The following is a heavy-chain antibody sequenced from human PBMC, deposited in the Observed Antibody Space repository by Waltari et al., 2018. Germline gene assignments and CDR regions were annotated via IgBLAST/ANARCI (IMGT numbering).Heavy chain of an antibody. CDR2: IYSGGST. CDR1: GFTFSSNY. V-gene: IGHV3-53*01. Sequence: EVQLVESGGGLIQPGGSLRLSCAASGFTFSSNYMSWVRQAPGKGLEWVSVIYSGGSTYYADSVKGRFTISRDNSKNTLYLQMNSLRAEDTAVYYCAREVGGSYSAFDIWGQGTMVTVSS. CDR3: AREVGGSYSAFDI. D-gene: IGHD1-26*01. J-gene: IGHJ3*02.